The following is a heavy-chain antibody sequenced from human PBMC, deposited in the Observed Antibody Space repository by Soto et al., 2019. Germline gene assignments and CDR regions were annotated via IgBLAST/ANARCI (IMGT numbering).Heavy chain of an antibody. Sequence: GGSLRLSCAASGFTFSSYAMSWVRQAPGKGLEWVSAISGSGGSTYYADSVKGRFTISRDNSKNTLYLQMNSLRAEDTAVYYCAKDRASYYDFWSGYSLGYYGMDVWGQGTTVTVSS. CDR1: GFTFSSYA. D-gene: IGHD3-3*01. J-gene: IGHJ6*02. CDR3: AKDRASYYDFWSGYSLGYYGMDV. V-gene: IGHV3-23*01. CDR2: ISGSGGST.